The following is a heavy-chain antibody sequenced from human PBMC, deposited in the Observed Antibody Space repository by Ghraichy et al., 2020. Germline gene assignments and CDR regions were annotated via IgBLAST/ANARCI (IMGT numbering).Heavy chain of an antibody. V-gene: IGHV3-30*04. CDR2: ISYDGSNK. CDR3: ARDLWVATTHYYYYYGMDV. D-gene: IGHD5-12*01. J-gene: IGHJ6*02. CDR1: GFTFSSYA. Sequence: GGSLRLSCAASGFTFSSYAMHWVRQAPGKGLELVAVISYDGSNKYYVDSVKGRFTISRDNSKTTLYLQMNILRAEDTAVYYCARDLWVATTHYYYYYGMDVWGQGTTVTVSS.